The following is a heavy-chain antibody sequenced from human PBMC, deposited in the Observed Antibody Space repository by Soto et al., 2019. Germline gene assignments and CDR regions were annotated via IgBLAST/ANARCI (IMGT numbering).Heavy chain of an antibody. CDR1: GGSISSGDYS. V-gene: IGHV4-30-4*01. CDR3: ARGVTVFGLVSRFWFDP. D-gene: IGHD3-3*01. Sequence: SETLSLTCTVSGGSISSGDYSWSWVRQSPGKGLEWIGHIYNSGITYYNPSLKSRVVISIDTSRNQFSLRLNSLTAADRAVYFCARGVTVFGLVSRFWFDPWGQGTVVTVST. J-gene: IGHJ5*02. CDR2: IYNSGIT.